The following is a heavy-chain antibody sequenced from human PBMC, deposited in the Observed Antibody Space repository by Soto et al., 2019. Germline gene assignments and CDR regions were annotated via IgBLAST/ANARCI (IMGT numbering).Heavy chain of an antibody. J-gene: IGHJ6*02. Sequence: AVTGSCTAAGGAFSTYASIWGRQDPGQGLEGVGGIIPIFGTANYAQKFQGRVTITADESTSTAYMELSSLRPEDTAVYYCARAAYSYGTAYLSYYYGMDVWGQGTTVTVSS. D-gene: IGHD5-18*01. CDR2: IIPIFGTA. V-gene: IGHV1-69*01. CDR1: GGAFSTYA. CDR3: ARAAYSYGTAYLSYYYGMDV.